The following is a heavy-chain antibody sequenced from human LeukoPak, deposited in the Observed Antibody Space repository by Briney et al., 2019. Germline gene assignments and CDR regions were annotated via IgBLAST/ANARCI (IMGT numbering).Heavy chain of an antibody. CDR1: GYTFTGYY. J-gene: IGHJ5*02. V-gene: IGHV1-2*02. Sequence: AASVKVSCKASGYTFTGYYMHWVRQAPGQGLEWMGWINPNSGGTNYAQKFQGRVTMTRDTSISTAYMELGRLRSDDTAVYYCARFRIAVAGFDPWGQGTLVTVSS. CDR2: INPNSGGT. D-gene: IGHD6-19*01. CDR3: ARFRIAVAGFDP.